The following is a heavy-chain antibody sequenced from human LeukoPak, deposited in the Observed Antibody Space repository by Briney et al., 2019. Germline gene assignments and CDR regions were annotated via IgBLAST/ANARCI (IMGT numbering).Heavy chain of an antibody. CDR1: GFIFSSYA. CDR2: IWYDGSNK. V-gene: IGHV3-33*01. D-gene: IGHD5-18*01. Sequence: PGGSLRLSCAASGFIFSSYAMHWVRQAPGKGPEWVAIIWYDGSNKYYAESVEGRFTISRDNSKNTLYLQMNSLRAEDMAVYSCARGLGYSYGYGIDYWGRGTLVIASS. CDR3: ARGLGYSYGYGIDY. J-gene: IGHJ4*02.